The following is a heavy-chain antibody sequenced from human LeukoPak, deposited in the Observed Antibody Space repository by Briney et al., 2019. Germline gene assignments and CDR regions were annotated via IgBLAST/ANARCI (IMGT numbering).Heavy chain of an antibody. J-gene: IGHJ4*02. Sequence: PGGSLRLSCAASGFTFSSYAMHWVRQAPGKGLEWVAVISYDGSNKYYADSVKGRFTISRDNSKNTLFLQMNSLRVEDTAVYYCAKRGDPAYYFDHWGQGTLVTVSS. V-gene: IGHV3-30-3*02. CDR3: AKRGDPAYYFDH. CDR1: GFTFSSYA. CDR2: ISYDGSNK. D-gene: IGHD2-21*02.